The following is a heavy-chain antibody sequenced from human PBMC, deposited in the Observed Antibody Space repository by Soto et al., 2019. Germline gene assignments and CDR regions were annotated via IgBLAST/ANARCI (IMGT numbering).Heavy chain of an antibody. CDR2: ISGSGGTT. J-gene: IGHJ6*03. D-gene: IGHD2-2*01. V-gene: IGHV3-23*01. CDR3: ALRYCSRTACPPLNSYFYMGV. Sequence: GGSLRLSCAASGFTFSNYAMTWVRQAPGKGLEWVSGISGSGGTTFYAGSVKGRFAISRDNSKNTLYLQVNSLRAEDTAVYYCALRYCSRTACPPLNSYFYMGVWGKGTTVTVSS. CDR1: GFTFSNYA.